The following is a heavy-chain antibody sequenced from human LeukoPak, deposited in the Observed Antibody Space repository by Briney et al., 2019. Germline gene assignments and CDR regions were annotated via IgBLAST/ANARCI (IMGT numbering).Heavy chain of an antibody. J-gene: IGHJ6*03. CDR1: GVSISSYF. CDR2: NYYSEST. V-gene: IGHV4-59*13. CDR3: ARGLMDSNHLYYYYIDV. D-gene: IGHD4-11*01. Sequence: PSETLSLTCTVSGVSISSYFWSYTPHPPGRARVCIGNNYYSESTNYNPSLKSRVTISVDTSKNQFSLKLSSVTAADTAVYYCARGLMDSNHLYYYYIDVWGKGTTVTVSS.